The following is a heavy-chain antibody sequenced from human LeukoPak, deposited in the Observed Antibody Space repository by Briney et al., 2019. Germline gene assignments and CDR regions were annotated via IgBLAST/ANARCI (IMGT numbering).Heavy chain of an antibody. V-gene: IGHV3-23*01. CDR3: AKSGSYFCYYIDY. J-gene: IGHJ4*02. Sequence: GGSLRLSCAASGFTFSNYAMSWVRQAPGKGLEWVSAITGSGGTAYYADSVKGRFTISRDNSKNTLYLQMNSLRDEDTAVYYCAKSGSYFCYYIDYWGQGTLVTVSS. CDR2: ITGSGGTA. D-gene: IGHD1-26*01. CDR1: GFTFSNYA.